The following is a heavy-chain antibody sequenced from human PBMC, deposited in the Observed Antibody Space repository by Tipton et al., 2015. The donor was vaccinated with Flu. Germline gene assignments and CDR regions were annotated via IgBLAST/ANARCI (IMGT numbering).Heavy chain of an antibody. CDR2: ISAYNGNT. Sequence: QLVQSGAEVKKPGSSVKVSCKASGYTFTSYGISWVRQAPGQGLEWMGWISAYNGNTNYAQKLQGRVTMTTDTSTSTAYMELRSLRSDAPAVYYCARVDTAMVTAIGVYWGQGTLVTVSS. D-gene: IGHD5-18*01. CDR3: ARVDTAMVTAIGVY. CDR1: GYTFTSYG. J-gene: IGHJ4*02. V-gene: IGHV1-18*01.